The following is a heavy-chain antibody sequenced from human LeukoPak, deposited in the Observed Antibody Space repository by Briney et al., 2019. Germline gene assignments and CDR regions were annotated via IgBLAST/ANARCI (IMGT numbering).Heavy chain of an antibody. D-gene: IGHD3-22*01. J-gene: IGHJ4*02. CDR2: INSYTGKT. Sequence: ASVKVSCKGSGYTFTTYGISWVRQAPGQGLEWMGWINSYTGKTNYAQKLQGRVTMTTDTSTSTAYMELRSLRSDDTAVYYCARDCDRSGYYCYWGQGTLVTVSS. V-gene: IGHV1-18*01. CDR1: GYTFTTYG. CDR3: ARDCDRSGYYCY.